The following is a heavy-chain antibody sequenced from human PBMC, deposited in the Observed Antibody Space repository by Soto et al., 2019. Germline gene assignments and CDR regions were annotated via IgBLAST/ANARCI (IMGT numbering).Heavy chain of an antibody. CDR2: INPNSGGT. V-gene: IGHV1-2*04. Sequence: GASVKVSCKASGYTFTGYYMHWVRQAPGQGLEWMGRINPNSGGTNYAQKFQGWVTMTRDTSISTAYMELRSLRSDDTAVYYCARAPRGIVVVVAAQLIDYWGQGTLVTVSA. CDR1: GYTFTGYY. CDR3: ARAPRGIVVVVAAQLIDY. J-gene: IGHJ4*02. D-gene: IGHD2-15*01.